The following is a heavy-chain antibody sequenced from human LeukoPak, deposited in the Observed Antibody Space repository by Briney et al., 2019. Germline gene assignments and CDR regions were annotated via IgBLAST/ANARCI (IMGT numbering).Heavy chain of an antibody. D-gene: IGHD2-2*01. CDR2: IIPILGIA. CDR1: GGTFSSYA. CDR3: ARAGACSSTSCYYASYYYYGMDV. J-gene: IGHJ6*02. V-gene: IGHV1-69*04. Sequence: SVKVSCKASGGTFSSYAISWVRQAPGQGLEWMGRIIPILGIANYAQKFQGRVTITADKSTSTAYMELSSLRSEDTAVYYCARAGACSSTSCYYASYYYYGMDVWGQGTTVTVSS.